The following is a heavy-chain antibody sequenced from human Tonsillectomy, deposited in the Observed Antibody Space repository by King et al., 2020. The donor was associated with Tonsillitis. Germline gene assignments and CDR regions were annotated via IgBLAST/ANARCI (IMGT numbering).Heavy chain of an antibody. J-gene: IGHJ5*02. V-gene: IGHV4-59*01. CDR3: ARLLVRGGHWFDP. Sequence: QLQESGPGLVKPSETLSLTCTVSGGSISNNYWSWIRQPPGKGLEWIGDMYYSGSTKYNPSLKSRVTISVDTSKNQFSLKGRSVTAADTAVYYCARLLVRGGHWFDPWGQGNLVTVSS. CDR1: GGSISNNY. CDR2: MYYSGST. D-gene: IGHD3-10*01.